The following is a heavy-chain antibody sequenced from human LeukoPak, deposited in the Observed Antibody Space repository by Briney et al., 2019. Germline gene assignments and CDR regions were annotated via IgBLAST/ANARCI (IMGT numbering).Heavy chain of an antibody. CDR1: GFTFGKYW. Sequence: PGGSLRLSCVASGFTFGKYWMSWVRQAPGKGLEWVANIKLDGSEKNYVDSVKGRFTVSRDNSKNTLYLQMNSLRAEDSAVYYCAAQPCSGGVCYLDYWGQGTLVTVSS. D-gene: IGHD2-8*02. CDR2: IKLDGSEK. V-gene: IGHV3-7*01. J-gene: IGHJ4*02. CDR3: AAQPCSGGVCYLDY.